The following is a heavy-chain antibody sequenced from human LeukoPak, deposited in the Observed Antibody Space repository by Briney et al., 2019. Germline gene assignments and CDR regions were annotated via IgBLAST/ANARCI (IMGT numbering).Heavy chain of an antibody. J-gene: IGHJ4*02. CDR2: IRNDGTSK. CDR3: AKRISGAYYSLLDF. V-gene: IGHV3-30*02. Sequence: PGGSLRLSCAASGFTFSTYGMHWVRQARGKGLEWLAFIRNDGTSKYYADSAKGRFTVSRDNSKNTVYLQMNSLRPDDTAVYYCAKRISGAYYSLLDFWGQGTLVTVSS. CDR1: GFTFSTYG. D-gene: IGHD1-26*01.